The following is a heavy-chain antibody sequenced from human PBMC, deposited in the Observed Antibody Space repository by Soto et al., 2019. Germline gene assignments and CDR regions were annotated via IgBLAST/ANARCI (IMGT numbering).Heavy chain of an antibody. CDR3: AIIGAYYPYYYYGMDV. V-gene: IGHV1-2*02. CDR1: GYTFTGYY. Sequence: WASVKVSCKASGYTFTGYYMHWVRQAPGQGPEWMGWINPNSGGTNYAQKFQGRVTMTRDTSISTAYMELSRLRSDDTAVYYCAIIGAYYPYYYYGMDVWGQGNTVTVSS. D-gene: IGHD1-26*01. CDR2: INPNSGGT. J-gene: IGHJ6*02.